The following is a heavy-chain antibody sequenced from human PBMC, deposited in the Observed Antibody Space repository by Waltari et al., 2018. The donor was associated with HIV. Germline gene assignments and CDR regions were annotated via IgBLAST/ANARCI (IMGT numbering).Heavy chain of an antibody. Sequence: EVQRVQSGAAVRKSGEYLKISCKASGYTFTNYWIAWLRQMSGEGLEWMGIIYPFDSDTRYNPSFEGQITISVDKSLASAYLEWSNLNASDAAIYYCARLFYYDTTGYINNAFDIWGQGTVVTVS. CDR2: IYPFDSDT. V-gene: IGHV5-51*03. CDR1: GYTFTNYW. J-gene: IGHJ3*02. CDR3: ARLFYYDTTGYINNAFDI. D-gene: IGHD3-22*01.